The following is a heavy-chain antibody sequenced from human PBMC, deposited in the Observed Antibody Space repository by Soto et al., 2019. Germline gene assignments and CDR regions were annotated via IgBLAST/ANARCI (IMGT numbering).Heavy chain of an antibody. CDR3: ASGVALDY. D-gene: IGHD2-15*01. Sequence: EAQLVESGGGLVQPGGSLRLSCVTSGFTFSNYWVTWVRQAPGKGLEWVANIKEDGGEKYYVDSVKGRFTVSRDNARKSVYLQLNRLRAEDPAVYSCASGVALDYWGQGTLVTVSS. CDR1: GFTFSNYW. J-gene: IGHJ4*02. CDR2: IKEDGGEK. V-gene: IGHV3-7*01.